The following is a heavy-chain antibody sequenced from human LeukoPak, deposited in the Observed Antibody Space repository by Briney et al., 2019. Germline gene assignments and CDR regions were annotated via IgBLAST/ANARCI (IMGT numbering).Heavy chain of an antibody. CDR3: ARDQAHDFSSGYTPYYYYMDV. D-gene: IGHD3-3*01. CDR1: GYTFTGYY. J-gene: IGHJ6*03. V-gene: IGHV1-2*06. CDR2: INPNSGGT. Sequence: ASVKVSCKASGYTFTGYYMHWVRQAPGQGLEWMGRINPNSGGTNYAQRFQGRVTMTRDTSISTAYMELSRLRSDDTAVYYCARDQAHDFSSGYTPYYYYMDVWGKGTMVTVSS.